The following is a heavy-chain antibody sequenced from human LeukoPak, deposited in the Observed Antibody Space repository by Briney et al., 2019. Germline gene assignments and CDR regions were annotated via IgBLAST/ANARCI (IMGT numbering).Heavy chain of an antibody. V-gene: IGHV4-31*03. CDR1: GGSISSGGYY. CDR3: ARSPGIAAAGTRGTSWFDP. CDR2: IYYSGST. J-gene: IGHJ5*02. Sequence: SETLSLTCTVSGGSISSGGYYWSWIRQHPGKGLEWIGYIYYSGSTYYNPSLKSRVTISVDTSKNQFSLKLSSVTAADTAVYYCARSPGIAAAGTRGTSWFDPWGQGTLVTVSS. D-gene: IGHD6-13*01.